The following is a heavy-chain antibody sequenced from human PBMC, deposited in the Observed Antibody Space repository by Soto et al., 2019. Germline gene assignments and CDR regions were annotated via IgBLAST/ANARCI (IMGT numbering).Heavy chain of an antibody. CDR2: IWYDGSNK. CDR1: GFAFSGYA. D-gene: IGHD3-9*01. CDR3: ARDRTIRYFDY. J-gene: IGHJ4*02. Sequence: QVQLVESGGGVVQPGRSLRLSCAASGFAFSGYAMHWVRQAPGKGLEWMAVIWYDGSNKYYIDSVKDRFTIARDNSKNTVYLQMNRLRADDTAVYFCARDRTIRYFDYWGQGTLVTVSS. V-gene: IGHV3-33*01.